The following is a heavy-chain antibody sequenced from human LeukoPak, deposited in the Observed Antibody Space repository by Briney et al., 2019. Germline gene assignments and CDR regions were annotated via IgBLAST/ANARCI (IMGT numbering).Heavy chain of an antibody. CDR3: ARIFGSGPGEYTWFDP. V-gene: IGHV4-61*01. CDR2: IHYSGST. J-gene: IGHJ5*02. CDR1: GGSVSSGTYY. Sequence: SETLSLTCTVSGGSVSSGTYYWYWIRQPPGKVLEWIGYIHYSGSTNYNPSLKTRVTISVDTSKNQFSLKLSSVTAADTAVYYCARIFGSGPGEYTWFDPWGQGTLVTVSS. D-gene: IGHD3-10*01.